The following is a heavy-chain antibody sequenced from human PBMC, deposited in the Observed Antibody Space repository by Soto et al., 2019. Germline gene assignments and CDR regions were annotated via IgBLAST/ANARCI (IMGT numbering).Heavy chain of an antibody. CDR1: GLSFIEHY. CDR3: TRVSSNWYYFDY. J-gene: IGHJ4*02. D-gene: IGHD6-13*01. V-gene: IGHV3-72*01. Sequence: GGSHRLSSAASGLSFIEHYMDWVRQATGKGLEWVGRTRKKANSYTTEYAASVKGRFTISRDDSKNSLYLQMNSLKTEDTAVYYCTRVSSNWYYFDYWGQGTPVTVSS. CDR2: TRKKANSYTT.